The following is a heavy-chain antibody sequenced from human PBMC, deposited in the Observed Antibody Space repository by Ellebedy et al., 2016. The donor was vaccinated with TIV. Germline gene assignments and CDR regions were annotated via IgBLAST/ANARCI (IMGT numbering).Heavy chain of an antibody. CDR3: ARGGGYLYNWFNP. CDR1: GGSISSYY. J-gene: IGHJ5*02. Sequence: SETLSLXXTVSGGSISSYYWSWIRQPPGKGLEWLGEINHSGSTNYNPSLKSRVTISVDTSKNQFSLKLTSVTAADTAVYYCARGGGYLYNWFNPWGQGTLVTVSS. V-gene: IGHV4-34*01. D-gene: IGHD3-22*01. CDR2: INHSGST.